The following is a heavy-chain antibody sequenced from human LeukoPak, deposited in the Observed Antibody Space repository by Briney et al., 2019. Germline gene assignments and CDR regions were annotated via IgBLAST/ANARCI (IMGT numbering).Heavy chain of an antibody. V-gene: IGHV3-11*01. J-gene: IGHJ5*02. CDR1: GFTFSDYY. Sequence: GGSLRLSCAASGFTFSDYYMTWIRQAPGKGLEWLSYISSSGDTMYYADSVKGRFTISRDNAKHSLYLQMNSLRAEDTALYYCARDDCSGGTCYPDPWGQGTLVIVYS. D-gene: IGHD2-15*01. CDR2: ISSSGDTM. CDR3: ARDDCSGGTCYPDP.